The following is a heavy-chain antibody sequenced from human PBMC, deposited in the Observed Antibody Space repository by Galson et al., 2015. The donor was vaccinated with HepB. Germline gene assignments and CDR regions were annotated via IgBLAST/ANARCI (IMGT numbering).Heavy chain of an antibody. J-gene: IGHJ6*03. CDR3: ARDRETFHLGSGPYYYMDV. V-gene: IGHV1-69*04. Sequence: SVKGSCKASGDTLSNYPISWVRQAPGQGLEWMGMIIPPLGIANYAPKFQGRVTIIADKSTTSVYMELRGLKSEDTAVYYCARDRETFHLGSGPYYYMDVWGKGTTVTVSS. CDR2: IIPPLGIA. D-gene: IGHD3-10*01. CDR1: GDTLSNYP.